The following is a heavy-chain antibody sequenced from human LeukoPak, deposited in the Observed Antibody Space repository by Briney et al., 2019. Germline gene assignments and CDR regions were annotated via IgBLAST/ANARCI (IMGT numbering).Heavy chain of an antibody. Sequence: SETMSLTCTVSAGSISSHYWSCIRQPPGKGLEWIGYIYYSGSTNYNPSLKSRVTISVDTSKNQFSLKLSSVTAADTAVYYCASIYYYDSSGYRDYWGQGTLVAVSS. D-gene: IGHD3-22*01. CDR2: IYYSGST. V-gene: IGHV4-59*11. CDR3: ASIYYYDSSGYRDY. J-gene: IGHJ4*02. CDR1: AGSISSHY.